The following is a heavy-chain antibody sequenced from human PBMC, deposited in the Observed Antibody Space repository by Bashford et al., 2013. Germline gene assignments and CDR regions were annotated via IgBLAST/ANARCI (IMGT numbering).Heavy chain of an antibody. J-gene: IGHJ5*02. Sequence: WVRQDPRTRALSGWDGSALTMVTQNNSQKFQGXVTITRDTSASTAYMELSSLRSEDTAVYYCARTEGTLRYFDFDWFDPWGQGTLVTVSS. V-gene: IGHV1-3*01. D-gene: IGHD3-9*01. CDR2: SALTMVT. CDR3: ARTEGTLRYFDFDWFDP.